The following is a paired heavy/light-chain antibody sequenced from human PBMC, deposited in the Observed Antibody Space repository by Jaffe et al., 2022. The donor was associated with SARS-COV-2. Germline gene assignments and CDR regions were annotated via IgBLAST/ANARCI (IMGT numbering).Light chain of an antibody. Sequence: QTVVTQEPSFSVSPGGTVTLTCGLSSGSVSTSHYPNWYQQTPGQAPRTLIYSTTSRSSGVPDRFSGSILGNKAALTITGAQADDESDYYCVLYMGSGIWVFGAGTKLTVL. CDR2: STT. CDR1: SGSVSTSHY. J-gene: IGLJ3*02. V-gene: IGLV8-61*01. CDR3: VLYMGSGIWV.
Heavy chain of an antibody. V-gene: IGHV3-33*01. CDR2: LWHDGNNK. CDR1: GFTFSSYA. J-gene: IGHJ3*01. D-gene: IGHD1-26*01. CDR3: ARALYSGYSGSYFGAFDF. Sequence: QVQLVESGGGVVQPGTSLRLSCAPSGFTFSSYAIHWVRQAPGKGLEWVAVLWHDGNNKYYADSVKGRFTLSRDDSKNTLYLQMNSLRAEDTAVYYCARALYSGYSGSYFGAFDFWGQGTMVTVSS.